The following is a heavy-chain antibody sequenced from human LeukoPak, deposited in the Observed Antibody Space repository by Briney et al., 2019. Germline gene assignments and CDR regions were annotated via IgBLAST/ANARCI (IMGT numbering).Heavy chain of an antibody. D-gene: IGHD2-2*01. V-gene: IGHV4-34*01. CDR2: INHSGST. J-gene: IGHJ4*02. Sequence: SETLSLTCAVYGGSFSGYYWSWIRQPPGKGLEWIGEINHSGSTNYNPSLKSRVTISVDTSKNQFSPKLSSVTAADTAVYYCARESYCSSTSCHDYWGQGTLVTVSS. CDR3: ARESYCSSTSCHDY. CDR1: GGSFSGYY.